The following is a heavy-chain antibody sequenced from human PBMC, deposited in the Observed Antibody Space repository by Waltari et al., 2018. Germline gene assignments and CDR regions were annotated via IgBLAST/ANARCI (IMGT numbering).Heavy chain of an antibody. V-gene: IGHV2-5*02. CDR1: GFSLSTSGVG. Sequence: QITLKESGPTLVKPTQTLTLTCTFSGFSLSTSGVGVGWIRQPPGKALEWLALIYWDDDKRYSPSLKSRLTITKDTSKNQVVLTMTNMDPVDTATYYCARFVPDIVVVRGWFDPWGQGTLVTVSS. J-gene: IGHJ5*02. CDR2: IYWDDDK. CDR3: ARFVPDIVVVRGWFDP. D-gene: IGHD2-2*01.